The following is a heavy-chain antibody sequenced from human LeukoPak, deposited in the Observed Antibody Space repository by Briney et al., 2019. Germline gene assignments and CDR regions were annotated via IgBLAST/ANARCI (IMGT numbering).Heavy chain of an antibody. V-gene: IGHV3-23*01. J-gene: IGHJ1*01. CDR3: ARLTDRSSQH. D-gene: IGHD2-2*01. CDR2: ICASGGCT. Sequence: GGSLRLSCAASGFTFSTYAMTWVRQAPGKGLEWVSAICASGGCTFYADSVKGRFTMSRDNSKNTLYLQMNSLRVEDTALYYCARLTDRSSQHWGQGTLVTVSS. CDR1: GFTFSTYA.